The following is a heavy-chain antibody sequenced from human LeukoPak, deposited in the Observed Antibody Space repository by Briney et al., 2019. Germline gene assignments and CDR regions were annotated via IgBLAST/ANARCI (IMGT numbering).Heavy chain of an antibody. V-gene: IGHV1-2*02. CDR2: INPNSGGT. D-gene: IGHD3-10*01. CDR1: GYTFTGYY. J-gene: IGHJ4*02. Sequence: GASVKVSCKASGYTFTGYYMHWVRQAPGQGLEWMGWINPNSGGTNYAQKFQGRVTMTRDTSISTAYMELSRLRSDDTAVYYCARSRVRGVIIEGFVGYWGQGTLVTVSS. CDR3: ARSRVRGVIIEGFVGY.